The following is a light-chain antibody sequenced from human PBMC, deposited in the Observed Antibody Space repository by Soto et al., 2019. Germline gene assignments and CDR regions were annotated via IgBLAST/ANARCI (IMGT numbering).Light chain of an antibody. CDR1: QSVSSSY. J-gene: IGKJ5*01. Sequence: IVLTQSPSTLSVSPGERATLSCRAGQSVSSSYLAWYQQKPGQAPRLLIYGASSRATGIPDRFSGSGSGTVFTLTIDSLEPEDSAVYYCQQRKHWPPITFGQGTRLEI. CDR2: GAS. V-gene: IGKV3D-20*02. CDR3: QQRKHWPPIT.